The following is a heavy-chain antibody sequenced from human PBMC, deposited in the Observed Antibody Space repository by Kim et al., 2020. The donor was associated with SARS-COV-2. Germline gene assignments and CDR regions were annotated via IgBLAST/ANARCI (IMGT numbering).Heavy chain of an antibody. CDR2: ISYDGSNK. CDR3: ARGDYYGSGSYYFKDFD. Sequence: GGSLRLSCAASGFTFSSYAMHWVRQAPGKGLEWVAVISYDGSNKYYADSVKGRFTISRDNSKNTLYLQMNSLRAEDTAVYYCARGDYYGSGSYYFKDFD. V-gene: IGHV3-30*04. D-gene: IGHD3-10*01. CDR1: GFTFSSYA. J-gene: IGHJ4*01.